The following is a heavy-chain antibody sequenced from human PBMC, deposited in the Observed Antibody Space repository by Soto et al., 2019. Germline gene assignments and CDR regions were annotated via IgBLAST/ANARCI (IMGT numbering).Heavy chain of an antibody. J-gene: IGHJ4*02. D-gene: IGHD2-8*01. V-gene: IGHV6-1*01. CDR2: TYYRSKWFH. CDR3: ARGNAFDD. Sequence: SQALSLTCAISRDSVSGDITSWNWIRQSPSRGLEWLGRTYYRSKWFHDYAASVKSRITINPDTSKNQFSLELNSMTPEDTAVYYCARGNAFDDWGQGTAVTVSS. CDR1: RDSVSGDITS.